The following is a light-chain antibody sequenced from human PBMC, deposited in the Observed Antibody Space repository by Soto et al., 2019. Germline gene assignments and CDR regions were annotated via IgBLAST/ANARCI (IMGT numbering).Light chain of an antibody. J-gene: IGKJ4*01. CDR1: QSVSSSSY. Sequence: EIVLTQSPGTLSLSPGERATLSCRAGQSVSSSSYLAWYQQKPGQAPRLLIYGASSRATGIPDRFSGSGSGTDFTLTISRLKPEDFAVYYCQQYGSSLTFGGGTKVEIK. V-gene: IGKV3-20*01. CDR2: GAS. CDR3: QQYGSSLT.